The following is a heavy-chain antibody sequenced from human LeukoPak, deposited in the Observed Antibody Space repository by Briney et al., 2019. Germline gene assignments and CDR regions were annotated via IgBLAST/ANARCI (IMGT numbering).Heavy chain of an antibody. CDR1: GGSFSGFY. D-gene: IGHD5-18*01. CDR2: INHSGST. V-gene: IGHV4-34*01. CDR3: ASRGYSYGRIFDY. J-gene: IGHJ4*02. Sequence: SETLSLTCSVYGGSFSGFYWNWIRQPPGKGLEWIGEINHSGSTHYSPSLKSRLSISVDPSKNQFSLKLSSVTAADTAVYYCASRGYSYGRIFDYWGQGTLVTVSS.